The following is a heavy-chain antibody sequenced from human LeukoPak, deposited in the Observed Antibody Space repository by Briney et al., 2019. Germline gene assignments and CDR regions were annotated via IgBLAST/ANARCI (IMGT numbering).Heavy chain of an antibody. CDR1: GFTFSTYP. V-gene: IGHV3-7*01. Sequence: GGSLRLSCTASGFTFSTYPMHWVRQAPGKGLEWVANIKQDGSEKYYVDSVKGRFTISRDNAKNSLYLQMNSLRAEDTAVYYCARASYYYDSSGYYNWFDPWGQGTLVTVSS. J-gene: IGHJ5*02. CDR3: ARASYYYDSSGYYNWFDP. D-gene: IGHD3-22*01. CDR2: IKQDGSEK.